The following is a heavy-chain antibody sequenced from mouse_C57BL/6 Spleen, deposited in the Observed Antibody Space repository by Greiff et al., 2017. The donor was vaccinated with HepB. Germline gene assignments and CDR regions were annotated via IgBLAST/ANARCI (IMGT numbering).Heavy chain of an antibody. Sequence: QVQLQQPGAELVKPGASVKMSCTASGYTFTSYWITWVKQRPGQGLEWIGDIYPGSGSTNYNEKFKRKATLTVDKSSSTAYMKLSSLTSEASAVYYGASMGYDEAYWGQGTRVTVPA. J-gene: IGHJ3*01. V-gene: IGHV1-55*01. D-gene: IGHD2-2*01. CDR1: GYTFTSYW. CDR2: IYPGSGST. CDR3: ASMGYDEAY.